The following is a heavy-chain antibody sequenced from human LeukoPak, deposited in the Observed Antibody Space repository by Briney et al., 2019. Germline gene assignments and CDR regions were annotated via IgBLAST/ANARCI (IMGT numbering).Heavy chain of an antibody. CDR2: INHSGST. Sequence: PSETLSLTCAVYGGSFSGYYWSWIRQPPGKGLEWIGEINHSGSTNYNPSLKSRVTMSVDTSKNQFSLKLSSVTAADTAVYYCARGGYTQPNWFDPWGQGTLVTVSS. J-gene: IGHJ5*02. CDR1: GGSFSGYY. V-gene: IGHV4-34*01. D-gene: IGHD5-24*01. CDR3: ARGGYTQPNWFDP.